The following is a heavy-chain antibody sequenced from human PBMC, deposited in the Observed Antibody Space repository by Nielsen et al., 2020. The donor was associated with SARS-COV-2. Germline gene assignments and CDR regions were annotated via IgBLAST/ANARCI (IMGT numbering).Heavy chain of an antibody. CDR1: GFTFSSYE. CDR2: ISSGSTI. CDR3: AREDTAMVYGFDY. J-gene: IGHJ4*02. D-gene: IGHD5-18*01. Sequence: GESLKISCAASGFTFSSYEMNWVRQAPGKGLEWVSYISSGSTIYYADSVKGRFTISRDNAKNSLYLQMNSLRAEDTAVYYCAREDTAMVYGFDYWGQGTLVTVSS. V-gene: IGHV3-48*03.